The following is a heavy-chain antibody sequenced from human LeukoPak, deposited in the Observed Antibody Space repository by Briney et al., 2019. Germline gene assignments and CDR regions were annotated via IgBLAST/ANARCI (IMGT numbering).Heavy chain of an antibody. CDR3: AKDIAGAVAGTIDY. V-gene: IGHV3-23*01. J-gene: IGHJ4*02. CDR1: GFTFSNSA. D-gene: IGHD6-19*01. CDR2: ISGSGGST. Sequence: GGSLRLSCAASGFTFSNSALSWVRQAPGKGLEWVSDISGSGGSTYYADSVKGRFTISRDNAKNSLYLQMNSLRAEDTALYYCAKDIAGAVAGTIDYWGQGTLVTVSS.